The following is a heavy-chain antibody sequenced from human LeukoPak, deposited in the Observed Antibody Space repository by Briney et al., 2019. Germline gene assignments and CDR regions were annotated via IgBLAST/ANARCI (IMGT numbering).Heavy chain of an antibody. D-gene: IGHD6-6*01. V-gene: IGHV1-2*02. CDR1: GYTFTGYY. CDR2: INPNSGGT. CDR3: ARVRFRYSSSPEWYFDY. Sequence: ASVKVSCKASGYTFTGYYMHWVRQAPGQGLEWMGWINPNSGGTNYAQKFQGRVTMTRDTSINTAYMELSRLRSDDTAVYYCARVRFRYSSSPEWYFDYWGQGTLVTVSS. J-gene: IGHJ4*02.